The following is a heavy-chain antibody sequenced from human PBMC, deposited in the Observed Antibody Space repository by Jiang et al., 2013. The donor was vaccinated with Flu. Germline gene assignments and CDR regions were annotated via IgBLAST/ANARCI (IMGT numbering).Heavy chain of an antibody. CDR3: ARGVGNIVVVVAEPFDY. CDR1: GYTFTSYD. D-gene: IGHD2-15*01. J-gene: IGHJ4*02. CDR2: MNPNSGNT. Sequence: PGASVKVSCKASGYTFTSYDINWVRQATGQGLEWMGWMNPNSGNTGYAQKFQGRVTMTRNTSISTAYMELSSLRSEDTAVYYCARGVGNIVVVVAEPFDYWGQGTLVTVSS. V-gene: IGHV1-8*01.